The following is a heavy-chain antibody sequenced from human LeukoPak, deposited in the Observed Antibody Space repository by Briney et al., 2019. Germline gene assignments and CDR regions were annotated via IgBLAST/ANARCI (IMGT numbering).Heavy chain of an antibody. CDR1: GGSISSYY. D-gene: IGHD3-3*01. Sequence: SETLSLTCTVSGGSISSYYWSWIRQPAGKGLEWIGRIYTSGSTNYNPSLKSRVTMSVDTSKNQFSLKLSSVTAADTAVYYCARHSRSAVLRFLEWPTLGLDYWGQGTLVTVSS. V-gene: IGHV4-4*07. J-gene: IGHJ4*02. CDR2: IYTSGST. CDR3: ARHSRSAVLRFLEWPTLGLDY.